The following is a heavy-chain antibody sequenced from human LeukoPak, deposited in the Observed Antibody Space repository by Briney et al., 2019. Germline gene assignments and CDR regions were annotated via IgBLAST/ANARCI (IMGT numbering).Heavy chain of an antibody. CDR2: INHSGST. Sequence: SETLSLTCAVYGGSFSGYYWSWIRQPPGKGLEWIGEINHSGSTNYNPSLKSRVTISEDTSKNQFSLKLSSVTAADTAVYYCASSDYPPHFRHWGQGTLVTVSS. D-gene: IGHD4-17*01. J-gene: IGHJ1*01. CDR3: ASSDYPPHFRH. V-gene: IGHV4-34*01. CDR1: GGSFSGYY.